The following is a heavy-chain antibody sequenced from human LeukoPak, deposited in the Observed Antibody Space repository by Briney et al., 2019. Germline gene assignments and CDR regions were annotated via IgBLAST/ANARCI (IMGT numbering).Heavy chain of an antibody. V-gene: IGHV1-69*13. CDR2: IIPIFGTA. Sequence: GASVKVSCKASGGTFSSYAISWVRQAPGQGLEWMGGIIPIFGTANYAQKFQGRVTITADESTSTAYMELSSLRSEDTAVYYCARDSGPRGYSYGYFDYWGQGTLVTVSS. CDR1: GGTFSSYA. D-gene: IGHD5-18*01. CDR3: ARDSGPRGYSYGYFDY. J-gene: IGHJ4*02.